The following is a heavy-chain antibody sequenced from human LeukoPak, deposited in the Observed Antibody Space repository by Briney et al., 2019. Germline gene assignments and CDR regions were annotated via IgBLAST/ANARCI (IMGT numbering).Heavy chain of an antibody. CDR2: ISGSGGST. D-gene: IGHD1-26*01. CDR3: AKGEGSYGVYFDY. CDR1: GFTFSSYA. J-gene: IGHJ4*02. Sequence: GGSLRLSCAASGFTFSSYAMSWVRQAPGKGLEWVSGISGSGGSTYYADSVKGRFTISRDNSKNTLYLLMNSLRAEDTAVYYCAKGEGSYGVYFDYWGQGTLVTVSS. V-gene: IGHV3-23*01.